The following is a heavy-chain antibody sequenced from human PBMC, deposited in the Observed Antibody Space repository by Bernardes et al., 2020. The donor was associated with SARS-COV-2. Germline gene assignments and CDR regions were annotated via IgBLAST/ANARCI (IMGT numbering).Heavy chain of an antibody. CDR3: ATEPRSRQVLLRNRFSFGLDV. V-gene: IGHV4-59*12. CDR1: GGSISSSY. Sequence: SETLSLTCTVSGGSISSSYWSWIRQHPGPGLAWIGYLYYSGSTNYNPSLKSRVTISVDTSKNQFSLKLTSVTASDTAVYYCATEPRSRQVLLRNRFSFGLDVWGQGTTVTVSS. D-gene: IGHD2-21*01. J-gene: IGHJ6*02. CDR2: LYYSGST.